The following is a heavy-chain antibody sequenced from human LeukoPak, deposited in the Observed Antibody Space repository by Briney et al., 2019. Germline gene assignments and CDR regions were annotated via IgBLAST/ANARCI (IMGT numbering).Heavy chain of an antibody. Sequence: SETLSLTCTVSGVSINKYYWSWIRQPPGKGLEWIGDIYYSGSTDHNPSLKSRVTISVDTSKNQFSLKLSSVTAADTAVYYCARGRYCSSTSCYNYWYFDLWGRGTLVTVSS. D-gene: IGHD2-2*02. J-gene: IGHJ2*01. CDR3: ARGRYCSSTSCYNYWYFDL. CDR2: IYYSGST. CDR1: GVSINKYY. V-gene: IGHV4-59*12.